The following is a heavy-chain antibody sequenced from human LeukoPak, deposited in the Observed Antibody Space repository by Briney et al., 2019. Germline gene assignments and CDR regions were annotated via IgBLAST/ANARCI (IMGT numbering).Heavy chain of an antibody. J-gene: IGHJ4*02. CDR1: GGAFSSYA. D-gene: IGHD3-9*01. V-gene: IGHV1-69*13. CDR3: ARVDILTGYYFFDS. CDR2: IIPIFGTP. Sequence: SVKVSCKASGGAFSSYAISWVRQAPGQGLEWMGGIIPIFGTPNYAQKFQGRVTITADESTSTAYMELSSLRSEDTAVYYCARVDILTGYYFFDSWGQGTLVTVSS.